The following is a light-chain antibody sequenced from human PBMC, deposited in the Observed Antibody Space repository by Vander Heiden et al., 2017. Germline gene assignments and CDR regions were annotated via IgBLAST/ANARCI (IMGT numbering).Light chain of an antibody. V-gene: IGKV1-5*03. CDR3: QQYSSYPYT. CDR2: RTS. J-gene: IGKJ2*01. CDR1: QTITTW. Sequence: DIQMTQSPSTLSASVGDRVTITCRASQTITTWLAWYQQKPGKAPKLLIYRTSSLERGVPSRFSGSGSGTEFTLTISSLQPDDLGTYYCQQYSSYPYTFGQGTKLEIK.